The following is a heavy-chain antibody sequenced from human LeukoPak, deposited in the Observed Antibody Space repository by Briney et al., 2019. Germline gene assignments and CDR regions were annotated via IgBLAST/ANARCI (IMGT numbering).Heavy chain of an antibody. CDR3: ARDGSGSYVDYFDY. J-gene: IGHJ4*02. Sequence: SVTVSFKASGYTFTTYYMHWVRQAPGQGLEWMGGIIPIFGTANYAQKFQGRVTITADESTSTAYMELSSLRSEDTAVYYCARDGSGSYVDYFDYWGQGTLVTVSS. CDR1: GYTFTTYY. CDR2: IIPIFGTA. V-gene: IGHV1-69*13. D-gene: IGHD3-10*01.